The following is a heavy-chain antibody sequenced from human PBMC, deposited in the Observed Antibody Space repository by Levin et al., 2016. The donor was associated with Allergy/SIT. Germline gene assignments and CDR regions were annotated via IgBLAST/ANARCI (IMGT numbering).Heavy chain of an antibody. J-gene: IGHJ4*02. CDR1: GGSISSYY. V-gene: IGHV4-59*01. Sequence: SETLSLTCTVSGGSISSYYWSWIRQPPGKGLEWIGYIYYSGSTNYNPSLKSRVTISVDTSKNQVSLKLTSVTAADTAVYYCARQTLTVYFDYLGQGTLVTVSS. D-gene: IGHD1-14*01. CDR3: ARQTLTVYFDY. CDR2: IYYSGST.